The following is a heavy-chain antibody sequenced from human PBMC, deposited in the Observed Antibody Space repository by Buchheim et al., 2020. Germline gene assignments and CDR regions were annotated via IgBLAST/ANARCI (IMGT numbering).Heavy chain of an antibody. D-gene: IGHD2-21*02. Sequence: QVQLVESGGGVVQPGRSLRLSCAASGFTFSSYAMHWVRQAPGKGLEWVAVISYDGSNKYYADSVKGRFTISSDNSKNTLYLQMNSLRAEDTAVYYCARASLVVVVTAMGDYWGQGTL. CDR2: ISYDGSNK. V-gene: IGHV3-30-3*01. J-gene: IGHJ4*02. CDR3: ARASLVVVVTAMGDY. CDR1: GFTFSSYA.